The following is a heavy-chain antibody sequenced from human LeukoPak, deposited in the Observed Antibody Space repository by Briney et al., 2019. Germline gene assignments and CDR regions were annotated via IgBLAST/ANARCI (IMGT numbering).Heavy chain of an antibody. Sequence: SQTLSLTCTVSGGSISSGGYYWSWIRQHPGKGLEWIGYIYYSGSTYYNPSLKSRVTISVDTSKNQFSLKLDSVTAADTAVYYCAREAVRGPNYFDYWGQGTLVTVSS. CDR1: GGSISSGGYY. J-gene: IGHJ4*02. D-gene: IGHD3-16*01. CDR3: AREAVRGPNYFDY. V-gene: IGHV4-31*03. CDR2: IYYSGST.